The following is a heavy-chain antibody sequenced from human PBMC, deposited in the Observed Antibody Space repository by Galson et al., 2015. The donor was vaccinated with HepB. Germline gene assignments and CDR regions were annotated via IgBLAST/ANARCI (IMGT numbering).Heavy chain of an antibody. J-gene: IGHJ4*02. V-gene: IGHV3-30-3*01. CDR2: ISYDGSSK. D-gene: IGHD6-13*01. Sequence: SLRLSCAASGFTFSSFARHWVRQAPGKGPEWVAIISYDGSSKYYADSVKGRFTISRDNSENTLYLQMNSLRGEDTAVYYCAGSYSNSWHNFVYWGQGTLVSVSS. CDR1: GFTFSSFA. CDR3: AGSYSNSWHNFVY.